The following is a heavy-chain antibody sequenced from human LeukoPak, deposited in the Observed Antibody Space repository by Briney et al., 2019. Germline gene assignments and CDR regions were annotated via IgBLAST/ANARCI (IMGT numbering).Heavy chain of an antibody. Sequence: GSLKLSCSASGFTFTSYGMSWVRQAPGKGLEGVCAISGSGGSTYYADSVKGRFTISRDNSKNTLYLQMNSLRAEDTAVYYCATERTGYSSSSFDYWGQGTLVTVSS. CDR1: GFTFTSYG. CDR2: ISGSGGST. V-gene: IGHV3-23*01. CDR3: ATERTGYSSSSFDY. J-gene: IGHJ4*02. D-gene: IGHD6-13*01.